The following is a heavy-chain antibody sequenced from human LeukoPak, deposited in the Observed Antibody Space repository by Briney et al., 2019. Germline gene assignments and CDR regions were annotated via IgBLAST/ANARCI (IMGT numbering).Heavy chain of an antibody. D-gene: IGHD4-17*01. CDR1: GFTFSTYA. CDR3: ARDRLTTVTTFHFDY. V-gene: IGHV3-33*01. Sequence: QSGRSLSLSCAASGFTFSTYAMHWVRQAPGKGREGVAVIWYDRTNKYYADSVKGRFTISRDNSKNTLYLQMSSLRAEDTAVYYCARDRLTTVTTFHFDYWGQGTLVTASS. J-gene: IGHJ4*02. CDR2: IWYDRTNK.